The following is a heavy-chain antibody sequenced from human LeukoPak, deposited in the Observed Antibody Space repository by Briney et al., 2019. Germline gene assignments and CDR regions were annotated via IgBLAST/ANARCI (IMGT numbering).Heavy chain of an antibody. CDR3: AKEYDSSAPGAFDI. Sequence: GGSLRLSCAASGFTFSSYGIHWVRQAPGKGLEWVGVISYDGSTKYYADSVKGRFTISRDNSKNTLYLQMNSLRAEDTAVYYCAKEYDSSAPGAFDIWGQGTMVTVSS. J-gene: IGHJ3*02. CDR1: GFTFSSYG. CDR2: ISYDGSTK. D-gene: IGHD3-22*01. V-gene: IGHV3-30*18.